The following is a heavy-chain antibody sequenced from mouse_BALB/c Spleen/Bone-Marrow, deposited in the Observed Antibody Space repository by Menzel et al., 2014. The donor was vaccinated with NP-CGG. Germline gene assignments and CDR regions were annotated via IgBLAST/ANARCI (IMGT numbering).Heavy chain of an antibody. J-gene: IGHJ3*01. CDR3: ARFDGYDVGFAY. Sequence: QVQLQQSGSELVRPGASVKLSCKASGYTFTSYWMHWVKQRPGQGLEWIGNIYPGSGTAKYDEKFKNKATLTVDTSSSTAYMQLSSLTSEGSAVYYCARFDGYDVGFAYWGQGTLVTVS. D-gene: IGHD2-2*01. CDR1: GYTFTSYW. V-gene: IGHV1S5*01. CDR2: IYPGSGTA.